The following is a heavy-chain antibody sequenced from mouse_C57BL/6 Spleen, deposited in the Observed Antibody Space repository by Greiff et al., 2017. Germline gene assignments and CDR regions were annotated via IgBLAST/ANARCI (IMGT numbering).Heavy chain of an antibody. CDR3: ARFLYDYDGYYAMDY. Sequence: VQLQQPGAELVKPGASVKMSCKASGYTFTSYWITWVKQRPGQGLEWIGDIYPGSGSTNYNEKFKSKATLTVDTSSSTAYMQLSSLTSEDSAVYYCARFLYDYDGYYAMDYWGQGTSVTVSS. CDR1: GYTFTSYW. CDR2: IYPGSGST. J-gene: IGHJ4*01. V-gene: IGHV1-55*01. D-gene: IGHD2-4*01.